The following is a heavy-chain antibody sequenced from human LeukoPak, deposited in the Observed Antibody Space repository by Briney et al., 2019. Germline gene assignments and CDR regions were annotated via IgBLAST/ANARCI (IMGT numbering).Heavy chain of an antibody. CDR1: GFTFSSYS. D-gene: IGHD3-3*01. Sequence: GGSLRLSCAASGFTFSSYSMTWVRQAPGKGLEWVSSISSSSSYIYYADSVKGRFTISRDNAKNSLYLQMNSLRAEDTAVYYCARGYYDFWSGPQNYGMDVWGQGTTVTVSS. CDR2: ISSSSSYI. CDR3: ARGYYDFWSGPQNYGMDV. J-gene: IGHJ6*02. V-gene: IGHV3-21*01.